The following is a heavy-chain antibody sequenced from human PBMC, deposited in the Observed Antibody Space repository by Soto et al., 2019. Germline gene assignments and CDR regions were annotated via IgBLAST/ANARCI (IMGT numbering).Heavy chain of an antibody. Sequence: QLQLQESGPGLVKPSETLSLTCTVSGGSISSSSYYWGWIRQPPGKGLEWIGSIYYSGSTYYNPSLKSRVTISVDTSKIQFSLKLSSVTAADTAVYYCARLDYYDSSGIPNWFDPWGQGTLVTVSS. D-gene: IGHD3-22*01. CDR1: GGSISSSSYY. J-gene: IGHJ5*02. V-gene: IGHV4-39*01. CDR2: IYYSGST. CDR3: ARLDYYDSSGIPNWFDP.